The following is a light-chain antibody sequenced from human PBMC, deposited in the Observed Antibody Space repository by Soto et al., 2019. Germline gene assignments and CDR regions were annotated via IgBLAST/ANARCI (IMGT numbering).Light chain of an antibody. J-gene: IGKJ3*01. CDR2: DAS. Sequence: DIQMTQSPSSLSASVGDRVTITCQASHDITSYLTWYQHKPGKAPKLRIYDASILEAGVPSRFSGSGSGTDFTFTISSLQPEDVATYYCQKCDYLPIFGPGTTVDFK. CDR3: QKCDYLPI. V-gene: IGKV1-33*01. CDR1: HDITSY.